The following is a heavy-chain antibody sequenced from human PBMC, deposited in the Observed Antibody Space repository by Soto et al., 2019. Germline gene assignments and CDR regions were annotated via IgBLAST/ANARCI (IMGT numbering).Heavy chain of an antibody. CDR2: ISGSGGST. V-gene: IGHV3-23*01. D-gene: IGHD3-3*01. J-gene: IGHJ4*02. CDR1: GFTFSSYA. CDR3: AKEIGFTIFGVVIIEDYFDY. Sequence: LRLSCAASGFTFSSYAMRWVRQAPGKGLEWVSAISGSGGSTYYADSVKGRFTISRDNSKNTLYLQMNSLRAEDTAVYYCAKEIGFTIFGVVIIEDYFDYWGQGTLVTVSS.